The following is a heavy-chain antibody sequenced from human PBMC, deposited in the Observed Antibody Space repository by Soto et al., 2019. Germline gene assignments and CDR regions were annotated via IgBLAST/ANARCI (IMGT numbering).Heavy chain of an antibody. V-gene: IGHV4-61*03. CDR2: LFFPAAT. CDR1: GATVTRAHCW. CDR3: ARARSDIAGSSFGRRMDV. D-gene: IGHD3-3*01. Sequence: PSESESRSHVGCGATVTRAHCWGSWIGKPPGKGLEWIGHLFFPAATTYSPSLKSRVTMSLDTSKSHFSLNLTSVTAADSATYFCARARSDIAGSSFGRRMDVWGHGTTVSVSS. J-gene: IGHJ6*02.